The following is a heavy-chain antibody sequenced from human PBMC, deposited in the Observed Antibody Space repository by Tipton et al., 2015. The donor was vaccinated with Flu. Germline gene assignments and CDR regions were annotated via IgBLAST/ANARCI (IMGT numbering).Heavy chain of an antibody. CDR2: IYLDDSDA. CDR3: AREDYYDSSGQSPKDPCDV. J-gene: IGHJ3*01. V-gene: IGHV5-51*03. CDR1: GYSSTNYW. D-gene: IGHD3-22*01. Sequence: QLVQSGAEVKNPGASLKISCQASGYSSTNYWIAWVRQMPGKGLEWMGIIYLDDSDARYSPSFQGQVTISADKSISTAYLQWPSLKASDTGMYYCAREDYYDSSGQSPKDPCDVWGQGTMVTVSS.